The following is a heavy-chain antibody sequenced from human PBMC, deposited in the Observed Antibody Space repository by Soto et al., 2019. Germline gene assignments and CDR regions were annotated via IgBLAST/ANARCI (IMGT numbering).Heavy chain of an antibody. V-gene: IGHV1-8*01. Sequence: ASVKVSCKASGYTFTSYDINWVRQATGQGLEWMGWMNPNSGNTGYAQKFQGRVTMTRNTSISTAYMELSSLRSEDTAVYYCSRVYCSSTSCYWYYYYMDVWGKGTTVTVSS. CDR3: SRVYCSSTSCYWYYYYMDV. J-gene: IGHJ6*03. CDR2: MNPNSGNT. CDR1: GYTFTSYD. D-gene: IGHD2-2*01.